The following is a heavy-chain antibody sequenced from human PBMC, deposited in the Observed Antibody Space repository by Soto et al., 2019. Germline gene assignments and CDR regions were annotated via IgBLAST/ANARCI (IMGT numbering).Heavy chain of an antibody. CDR2: IYYSGST. D-gene: IGHD2-21*02. CDR3: ARHRPAYCGGDCFGDAFDI. CDR1: GGSISSGDYY. J-gene: IGHJ3*02. Sequence: SETLSLTCTVSGGSISSGDYYWSWIRQPPGKGLEWIGYIYYSGSTYYNPSLKSRVTISVDTSKNQFSLKLSSVTAADTAVYYCARHRPAYCGGDCFGDAFDIWGQGTMVTVSS. V-gene: IGHV4-39*01.